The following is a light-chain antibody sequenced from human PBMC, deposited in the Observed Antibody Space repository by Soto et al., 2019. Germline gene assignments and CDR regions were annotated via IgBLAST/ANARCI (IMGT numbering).Light chain of an antibody. CDR2: AAS. CDR3: QQYFISGP. V-gene: IGKV1-5*01. CDR1: QSISTW. J-gene: IGKJ1*01. Sequence: EIQVTQNHTTLSASVGDRVTLTCRAGQSISTWLAWYQQKPGQAPKLLISAASNLGSGVPSRFSGSGSGTEFTLTISCLQPEDFAVYYCQQYFISGPFGQVT.